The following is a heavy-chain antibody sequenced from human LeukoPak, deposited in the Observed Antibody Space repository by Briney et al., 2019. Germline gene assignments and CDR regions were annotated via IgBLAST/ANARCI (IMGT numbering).Heavy chain of an antibody. D-gene: IGHD1/OR15-1a*01. Sequence: ASVKVSCKASGGTFSSYAISWVRQAPGQGLEWMGWISAYNGNTNYAQKLQGRVTMTTDTSTSTAYMELRSLRSDDTAVYYCARVDRGNWNTPAMDYWGQGTLVTVSS. V-gene: IGHV1-18*01. CDR2: ISAYNGNT. J-gene: IGHJ4*02. CDR3: ARVDRGNWNTPAMDY. CDR1: GGTFSSYA.